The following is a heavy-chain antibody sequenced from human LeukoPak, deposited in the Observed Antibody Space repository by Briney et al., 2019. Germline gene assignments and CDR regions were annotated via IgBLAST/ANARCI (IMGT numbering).Heavy chain of an antibody. D-gene: IGHD1-26*01. CDR3: ARHVWIVGATLFDY. CDR1: GGSFSGYY. Sequence: SETLSLTCAVYGGSFSGYYWSWIRQPPGKGLEWIGEINHSGSTNYNPSLKSRVTISADTSKNQFSLKLSSVTAADTAVYYCARHVWIVGATLFDYWGQGTLVTVSS. CDR2: INHSGST. V-gene: IGHV4-34*01. J-gene: IGHJ4*02.